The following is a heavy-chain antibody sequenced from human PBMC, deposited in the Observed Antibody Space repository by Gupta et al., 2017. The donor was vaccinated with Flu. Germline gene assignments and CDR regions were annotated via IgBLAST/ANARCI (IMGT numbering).Heavy chain of an antibody. CDR3: AKRRAAAGMQNFDY. CDR1: GFTFSSYA. J-gene: IGHJ4*02. Sequence: GFTFSSYAMTWVRQAPGKGLEWVSAISGSGGNTYYADSVKGRFTISRDNSTNTLYLQMNSLRAEDTAIYYCAKRRAAAGMQNFDYWGQGALVTVSS. CDR2: ISGSGGNT. V-gene: IGHV3-23*01. D-gene: IGHD6-13*01.